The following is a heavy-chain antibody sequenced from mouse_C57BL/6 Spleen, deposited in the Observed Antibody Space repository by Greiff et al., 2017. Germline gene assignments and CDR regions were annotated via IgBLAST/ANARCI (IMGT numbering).Heavy chain of an antibody. V-gene: IGHV3-6*01. CDR3: ARAHSNSYYAMDY. Sequence: EVKLVESGPGLVKPSQSLSLSCSVTGYSITSGYYWNWLRQFPGNKLEWMGYISYDGSNNYTPSLKNRISITRDTSKNQFFLKLITVTTEDTATYYCARAHSNSYYAMDYWGQGTSVTVSS. CDR1: GYSITSGYY. D-gene: IGHD2-5*01. CDR2: ISYDGSN. J-gene: IGHJ4*01.